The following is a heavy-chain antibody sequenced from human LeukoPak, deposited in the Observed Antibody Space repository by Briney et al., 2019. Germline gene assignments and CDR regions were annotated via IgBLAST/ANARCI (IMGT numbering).Heavy chain of an antibody. J-gene: IGHJ5*02. CDR2: IKQDGSEK. CDR3: ARAPARYCSSGSCRNWFDP. V-gene: IGHV3-7*03. Sequence: GGSLRLSCAASGFTFSSYWMSWVRQAPGKGLEWVANIKQDGSEKYYVDSVKGRFTISRDNAKNSLYLQMNSLRAEDTAVYYCARAPARYCSSGSCRNWFDPWGQGTLVTVSS. D-gene: IGHD2-15*01. CDR1: GFTFSSYW.